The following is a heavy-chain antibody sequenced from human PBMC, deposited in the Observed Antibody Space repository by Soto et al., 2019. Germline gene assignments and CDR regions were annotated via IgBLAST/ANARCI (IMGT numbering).Heavy chain of an antibody. CDR2: INAGNGNT. CDR3: AVLGYYDSSGYPMAFDI. D-gene: IGHD3-22*01. Sequence: GASVKVSCKASGGSFNTFAMHWVRQAPGQRLEWMGWINAGNGNTKYSQKFQGRVTITRDTSASTAYMELSSLRSEDTAVYYCAVLGYYDSSGYPMAFDIWGQGTMVTVSS. CDR1: GGSFNTFA. J-gene: IGHJ3*02. V-gene: IGHV1-3*01.